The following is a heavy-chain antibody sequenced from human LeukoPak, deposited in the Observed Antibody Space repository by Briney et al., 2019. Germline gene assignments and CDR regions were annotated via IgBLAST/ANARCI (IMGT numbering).Heavy chain of an antibody. D-gene: IGHD6-13*01. CDR1: GFTFSSYW. CDR3: ARDGRAAAGTKPDY. V-gene: IGHV3-7*01. CDR2: IKQDGSEK. J-gene: IGHJ4*02. Sequence: GSLRLSCAASGFTFSSYWMSWVRQAPGKGLEWVANIKQDGSEKYYVDSVKGRFTISRDNAKNSLYLQMNSLRAEDTAVYYCARDGRAAAGTKPDYWGQGTLVTVSS.